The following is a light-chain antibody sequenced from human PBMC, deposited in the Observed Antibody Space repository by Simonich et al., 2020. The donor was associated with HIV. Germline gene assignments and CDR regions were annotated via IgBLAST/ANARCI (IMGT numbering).Light chain of an antibody. CDR1: QSVGSY. CDR2: DAS. Sequence: EIVLTQSPATLSLSPGERATLSCRASQSVGSYLAWYQQKPGQAPRLLIYDASNRATGIPARFSGSGSGTDFTLTISSLEAEDFAVYYCQHRSNWPPTFGQGTKVDIK. J-gene: IGKJ1*01. V-gene: IGKV3-11*01. CDR3: QHRSNWPPT.